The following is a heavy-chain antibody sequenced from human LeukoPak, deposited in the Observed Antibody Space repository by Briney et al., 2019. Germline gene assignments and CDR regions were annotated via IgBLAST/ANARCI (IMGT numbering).Heavy chain of an antibody. CDR3: ARAGTTVVTPFDY. D-gene: IGHD4-23*01. J-gene: IGHJ4*02. Sequence: GGSLRLSCAASGFTFTNYWMSWVRQAPGKGLELVANIKQDRSEKYYVDSVKGRFTISRDNAKNSLYLQMNSLRAEDTAVYYCARAGTTVVTPFDYWGQGTLVTVSS. V-gene: IGHV3-7*01. CDR2: IKQDRSEK. CDR1: GFTFTNYW.